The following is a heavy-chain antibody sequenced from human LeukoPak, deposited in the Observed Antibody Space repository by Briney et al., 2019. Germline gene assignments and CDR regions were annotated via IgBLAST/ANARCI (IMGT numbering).Heavy chain of an antibody. CDR3: ARGEIAATYYYYYYMDV. CDR1: GYTFTGYY. J-gene: IGHJ6*03. D-gene: IGHD6-13*01. V-gene: IGHV1-2*02. CDR2: INPYSGGT. Sequence: ASVKVSCKASGYTFTGYYMHWVRQAPGQGLEWMGWINPYSGGTNYAQKFQGRVTMTRDTSISTAYMELSRLRSDDTAVYYCARGEIAATYYYYYYMDVWGKGTTVTVSS.